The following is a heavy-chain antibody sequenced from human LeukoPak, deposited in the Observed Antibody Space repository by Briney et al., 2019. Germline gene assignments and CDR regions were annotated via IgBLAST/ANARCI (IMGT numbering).Heavy chain of an antibody. V-gene: IGHV3-21*01. Sequence: GGSLRLSCAASGFTFSSYSMNWVRQAPGKRLEWVSSISNGGTFKYYADSVKGRFTISRDNAKTSLYLQMNSLRAEDTAVYYCARHLSGVTGYTYGRGIDYWGQGTLVTVSS. CDR3: ARHLSGVTGYTYGRGIDY. D-gene: IGHD5-18*01. J-gene: IGHJ4*02. CDR1: GFTFSSYS. CDR2: ISNGGTFK.